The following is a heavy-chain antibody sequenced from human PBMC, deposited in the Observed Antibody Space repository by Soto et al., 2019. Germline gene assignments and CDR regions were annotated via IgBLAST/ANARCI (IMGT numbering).Heavy chain of an antibody. CDR1: RGSVSNNNW. Sequence: PSETLSLTCDVSRGSVSNNNWWSWVRQSPGEGLEWIGEIHHGGSTNYNPSLKSRVTISVDKSKNQFFLKVNSVTAADTAVYYCTKNIAYALDYWGRGVMVTVYS. CDR3: TKNIAYALDY. V-gene: IGHV4-4*02. D-gene: IGHD2-21*01. CDR2: IHHGGST. J-gene: IGHJ4*02.